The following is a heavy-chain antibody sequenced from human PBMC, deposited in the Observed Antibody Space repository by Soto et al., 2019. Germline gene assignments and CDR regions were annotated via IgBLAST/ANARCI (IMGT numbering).Heavy chain of an antibody. CDR3: ARGVVDSSGYY. Sequence: GSLRLSCTASGFAFSRYTIHWVRQAPGKGLEWVAVVLSDGAEKYYADSMKGRFTISRDNSKNTVYLQMNSLRAEDTAVYYCARGVVDSSGYYWGQGTLVTVSS. J-gene: IGHJ4*02. CDR2: VLSDGAEK. CDR1: GFAFSRYT. V-gene: IGHV3-30-3*01. D-gene: IGHD3-22*01.